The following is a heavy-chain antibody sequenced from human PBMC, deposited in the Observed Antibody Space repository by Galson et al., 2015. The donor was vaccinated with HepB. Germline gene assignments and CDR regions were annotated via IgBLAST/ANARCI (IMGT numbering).Heavy chain of an antibody. CDR1: GGTFSSYA. J-gene: IGHJ4*02. CDR3: AREDGIVATIDPPHFDY. D-gene: IGHD5-12*01. Sequence: SVKVSCKASGGTFSSYAISWVRQAPGQGLEWMGGIIPIFGTANYAQKFQGRVTITADESTSTAYMELSSLRSEDTAVYYCAREDGIVATIDPPHFDYWGQGTLVTVSS. CDR2: IIPIFGTA. V-gene: IGHV1-69*13.